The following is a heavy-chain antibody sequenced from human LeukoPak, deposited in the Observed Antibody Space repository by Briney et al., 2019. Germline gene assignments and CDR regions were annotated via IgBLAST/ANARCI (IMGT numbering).Heavy chain of an antibody. CDR2: MSYDGSNK. D-gene: IGHD3-22*01. CDR1: GFTFNLYA. Sequence: GGSLRLSCAASGFTFNLYAMHWVRQAPGKGLEWVAVMSYDGSNKYYTDSVRGRFTVSRDNSKNTLYVQINNLRPEDTAVYYCARGDHYYDSSAFIDFWGQGTLVTVSS. CDR3: ARGDHYYDSSAFIDF. J-gene: IGHJ4*02. V-gene: IGHV3-30*04.